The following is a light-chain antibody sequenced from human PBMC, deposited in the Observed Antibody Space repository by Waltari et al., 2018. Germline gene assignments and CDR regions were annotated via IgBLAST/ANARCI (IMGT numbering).Light chain of an antibody. Sequence: SYELTQPPSVSVAPGQTARITCDGDKIGSKNVHWYQHKPGQAPVLVVYDDGDRPPGIPERFSGSNSGNTAALTISRVDAGDEAEYYCQVWDSGSNHYVFGTVTKVTVL. CDR1: KIGSKN. CDR2: DDG. J-gene: IGLJ1*01. CDR3: QVWDSGSNHYV. V-gene: IGLV3-21*02.